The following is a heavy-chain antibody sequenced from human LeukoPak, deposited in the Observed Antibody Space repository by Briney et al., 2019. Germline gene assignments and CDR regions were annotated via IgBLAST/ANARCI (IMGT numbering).Heavy chain of an antibody. V-gene: IGHV4-38-2*02. J-gene: IGHJ4*02. CDR3: ARAMVRGPIITPTSYYFDF. D-gene: IGHD3-10*01. CDR1: GYSISSGYY. CDR2: IYHSGST. Sequence: SETLSLTCSVSGYSISSGYYWGWIRQPPGKGLEWIGNIYHSGSTYYNPSLKSRVTISVDTSKNQFSLKLSSVTAADTAVYYCARAMVRGPIITPTSYYFDFWGQGTLVTVSS.